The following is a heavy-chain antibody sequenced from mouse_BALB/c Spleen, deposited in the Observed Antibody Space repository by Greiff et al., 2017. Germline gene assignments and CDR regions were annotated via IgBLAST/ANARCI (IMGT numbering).Heavy chain of an antibody. J-gene: IGHJ4*01. CDR1: GYTFTSYY. V-gene: IGHV1S81*02. CDR3: TRCDGYYNYYAMDY. D-gene: IGHD2-3*01. CDR2: INPSNGGT. Sequence: QVQLQQSGAELVKPGASVKLSCKASGYTFTSYYMYWVKQRPGQGLEWIGEINPSNGGTNFNEKFKSKATLTVDKSSSTAYMQLSSLTSEDSAVYYCTRCDGYYNYYAMDYWGQGTSVTVSS.